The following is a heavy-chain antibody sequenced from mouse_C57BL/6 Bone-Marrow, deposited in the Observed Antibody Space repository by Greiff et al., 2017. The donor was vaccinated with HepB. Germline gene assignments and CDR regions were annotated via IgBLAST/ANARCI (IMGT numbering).Heavy chain of an antibody. D-gene: IGHD2-1*01. CDR1: GYTFTSYW. J-gene: IGHJ4*01. CDR2: IDPSDSYT. Sequence: QVHVKQPGAELVKPGASVKLSCKASGYTFTSYWMQWVKQSPGQGLEWIGEIDPSDSYTNYNQKFKCKATLTEDTSSSTAYMQLSSLTSEDSAVYYCARKGNYEAMDYWGQGTSVTVSS. V-gene: IGHV1-50*01. CDR3: ARKGNYEAMDY.